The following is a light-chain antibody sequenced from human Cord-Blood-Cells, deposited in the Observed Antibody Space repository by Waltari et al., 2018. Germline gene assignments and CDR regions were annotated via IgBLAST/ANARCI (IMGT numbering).Light chain of an antibody. J-gene: IGLJ1*01. CDR3: SSYTSSSTYV. CDR1: SSDVGGYNY. V-gene: IGLV2-14*01. CDR2: EVS. Sequence: QSALTQPASVSGSPGQSITISCTGTSSDVGGYNYVSWYQQHPGKPPKLMIYEVSNRSSGVTQRFSCSEAGNTASLTVSGLQAEDKADYYCSSYTSSSTYVFGTGTKVTVL.